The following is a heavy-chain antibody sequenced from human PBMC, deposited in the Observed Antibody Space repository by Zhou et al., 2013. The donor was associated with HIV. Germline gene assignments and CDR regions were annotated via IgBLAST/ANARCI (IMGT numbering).Heavy chain of an antibody. CDR3: ARAPGLSSSWYVPADAFDV. V-gene: IGHV1-46*01. CDR2: INPGIGST. J-gene: IGHJ3*01. Sequence: QVQLVQSGAEMKKPGASVNISCKASGYTFTAYYIHWVRQAPGQGLEWMGLINPGIGSTYYAEKFQGRVTMTRDTSTSTVNMQLGTLTSEDTAVYYCARAPGLSSSWYVPADAFDVWGQGTMVTVSS. CDR1: GYTFTAYY. D-gene: IGHD6-13*01.